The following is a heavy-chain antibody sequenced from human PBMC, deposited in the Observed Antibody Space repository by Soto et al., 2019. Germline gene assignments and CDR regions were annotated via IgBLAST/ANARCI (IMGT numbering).Heavy chain of an antibody. Sequence: QLQLQESGPGLVRPSETLSLTCTVSGGSISSSSYYWGWIRPPPGEGLEWIGTIYYSGGTYYNPSLKSRLSMSVATSKNQFSLKLRSVTAADTAVYYCATAYSIFGATNWFDPWGQGTLVIASS. CDR1: GGSISSSSYY. CDR3: ATAYSIFGATNWFDP. J-gene: IGHJ5*02. D-gene: IGHD3-3*01. V-gene: IGHV4-39*01. CDR2: IYYSGGT.